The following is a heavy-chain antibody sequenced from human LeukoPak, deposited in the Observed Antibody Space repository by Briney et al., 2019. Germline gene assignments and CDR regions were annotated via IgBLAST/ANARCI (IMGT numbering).Heavy chain of an antibody. D-gene: IGHD3-3*01. CDR2: IHYSGTT. V-gene: IGHV4-61*01. Sequence: SETLSLTCTVSGGSVSSGSYYWSWIRQPPGKGLEWIGYIHYSGTTNYNPSLKSRVTMSVDTSKNLFSLNLSSMTAADTAVYYCARDLRDFWSGYYTDNDAFDIWGQGTMVTVSS. CDR1: GGSVSSGSYY. J-gene: IGHJ3*02. CDR3: ARDLRDFWSGYYTDNDAFDI.